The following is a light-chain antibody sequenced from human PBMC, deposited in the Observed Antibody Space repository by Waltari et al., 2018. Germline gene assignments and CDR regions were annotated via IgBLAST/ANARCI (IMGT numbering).Light chain of an antibody. V-gene: IGKV3-20*01. CDR3: QHYLRLPVT. CDR2: GAS. CDR1: QSVSRA. Sequence: EIVLTQSPGTLSLSLGERATVSCRASQSVSRALAWYQQKPGQAPRLLLYGASTRATGIPDRFSGSGSGTDFSLTISRVEPDDFAVYYCQHYLRLPVTFGQGTTVEI. J-gene: IGKJ1*01.